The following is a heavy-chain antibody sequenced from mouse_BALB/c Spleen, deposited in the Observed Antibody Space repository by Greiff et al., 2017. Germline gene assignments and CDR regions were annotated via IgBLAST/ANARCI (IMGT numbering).Heavy chain of an antibody. Sequence: QVQLQQSGAELVRPGASVTLSCKASGYTFTDYEMHWVKQTPVHGLEWIGAIDPETGGTAYNQKFKGKATLTADKSSSTAYMELRSLTSEDSAVYYCTRSGGKGAMDYWGQGTSVTVSS. V-gene: IGHV1-15*01. J-gene: IGHJ4*01. CDR3: TRSGGKGAMDY. CDR1: GYTFTDYE. CDR2: IDPETGGT.